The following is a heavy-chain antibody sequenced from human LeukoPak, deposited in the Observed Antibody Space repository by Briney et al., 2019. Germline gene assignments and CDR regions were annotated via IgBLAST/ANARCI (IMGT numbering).Heavy chain of an antibody. D-gene: IGHD1-26*01. V-gene: IGHV3-30*02. J-gene: IGHJ4*02. CDR3: AKDQGGRVYYFDY. CDR1: GFTFSSYG. CDR2: IRYDGSNK. Sequence: GGSLRLSCAASGFTFSSYGMHWVRQAPGKGLEWVAFIRYDGSNKYYADSVKGRFTISRDNSKNTLYLQMNSLRAEDTAMYYCAKDQGGRVYYFDYWGQGTLVTVSS.